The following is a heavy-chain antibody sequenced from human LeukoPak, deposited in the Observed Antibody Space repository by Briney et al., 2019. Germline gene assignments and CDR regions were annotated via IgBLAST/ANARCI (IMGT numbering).Heavy chain of an antibody. CDR1: GYTFTGYY. CDR3: ARVCRDGYNSPFDY. V-gene: IGHV1-2*02. CDR2: INPNSGGT. Sequence: ASVKVSCKASGYTFTGYYMHWVRQAPGQGLEWMGWINPNSGGTNYAQKFQGRVTMTRDTSINTAYMELSRLRSDDTAAYYCARVCRDGYNSPFDYWGQGTLVTVSS. D-gene: IGHD5-12*01. J-gene: IGHJ4*02.